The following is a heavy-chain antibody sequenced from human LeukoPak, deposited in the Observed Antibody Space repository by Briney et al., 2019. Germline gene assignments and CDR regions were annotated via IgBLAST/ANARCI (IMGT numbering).Heavy chain of an antibody. CDR3: ARGPVPSGYFFDY. V-gene: IGHV4-59*12. Sequence: SETLSLTCTVSGGSISSYYWSWIRQPPGKRLEWIGHIYYSGSTNYDPSLKSRVTISVDTSKNQFSLKLSSVTAADTAVYYCARGPVPSGYFFDYWGQGTLVTVSS. J-gene: IGHJ4*02. CDR2: IYYSGST. D-gene: IGHD3-22*01. CDR1: GGSISSYY.